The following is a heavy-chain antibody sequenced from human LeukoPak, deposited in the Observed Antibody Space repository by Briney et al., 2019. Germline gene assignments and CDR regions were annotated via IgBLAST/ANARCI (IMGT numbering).Heavy chain of an antibody. V-gene: IGHV4-30-4*01. CDR3: VRRMVGAIRPFDY. J-gene: IGHJ4*02. Sequence: SETLSLTCTVSGGSISSGDYYGRWIRQPPGKGLEWIGYMYYSGSTCFNPSLKRRVTISVDTSKNQFSLKLSSVAAADTAVYYCVRRMVGAIRPFDYWGQGTLVTVSS. CDR2: MYYSGST. CDR1: GGSISSGDYY. D-gene: IGHD1-26*01.